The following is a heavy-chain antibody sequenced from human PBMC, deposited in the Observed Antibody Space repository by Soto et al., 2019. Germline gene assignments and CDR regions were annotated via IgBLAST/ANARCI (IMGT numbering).Heavy chain of an antibody. CDR1: GYTFTSYW. V-gene: IGHV5-51*01. Sequence: ESLKISCKGSGYTFTSYWIGWVRQMPGEGLEWMGVIYPSDSDIRYSPSFQGKVTISADKSITTAYLQWSSLKAADTAMYYCVRSGTSSGRFSDYWGQGTLVTVSS. CDR3: VRSGTSSGRFSDY. CDR2: IYPSDSDI. D-gene: IGHD2-15*01. J-gene: IGHJ4*02.